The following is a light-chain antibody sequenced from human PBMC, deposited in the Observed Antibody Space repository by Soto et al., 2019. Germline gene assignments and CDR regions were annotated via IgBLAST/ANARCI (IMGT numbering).Light chain of an antibody. CDR1: QSVRRW. Sequence: DIQMTQSPSTLSASVGDRVTITCRASQSVRRWLAWYQQRPGKAPNLLIFDASSLESGVPSRFSGSGSGTEFTLTISSLQPDDFATYSCQQYNSYSPLTFGQGTKVEI. J-gene: IGKJ1*01. CDR3: QQYNSYSPLT. CDR2: DAS. V-gene: IGKV1-5*01.